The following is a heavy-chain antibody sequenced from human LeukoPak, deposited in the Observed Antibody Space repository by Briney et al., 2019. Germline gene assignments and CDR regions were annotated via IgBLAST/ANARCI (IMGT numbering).Heavy chain of an antibody. Sequence: GGSLRLSCAAPGFTFNAYGMHWVRQAPGKGLEWVAYIQYDGSNQQYADSVKGRFSIPRDSSKNILYLQMNSLRAEDTAVYYCAKDRCSNGIGCYYYYMDVWGKGTTVTISS. CDR3: AKDRCSNGIGCYYYYMDV. D-gene: IGHD2-8*01. J-gene: IGHJ6*03. V-gene: IGHV3-30*02. CDR1: GFTFNAYG. CDR2: IQYDGSNQ.